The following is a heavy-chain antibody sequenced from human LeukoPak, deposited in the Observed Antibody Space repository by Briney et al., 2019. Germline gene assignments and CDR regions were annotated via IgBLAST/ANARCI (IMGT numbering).Heavy chain of an antibody. CDR3: ARELATVGYPDY. D-gene: IGHD1-26*01. J-gene: IGHJ4*02. CDR1: GYTFSDYS. CDR2: ISAYSGNT. Sequence: GASVKVSCKASGYTFSDYSISWVRQAPGQGPEWMGWISAYSGNTNYIQKLQGRVTMTTDTSTSTAYMELRSLRSDDTAVYYCARELATVGYPDYWGQGTLVTVSS. V-gene: IGHV1-18*01.